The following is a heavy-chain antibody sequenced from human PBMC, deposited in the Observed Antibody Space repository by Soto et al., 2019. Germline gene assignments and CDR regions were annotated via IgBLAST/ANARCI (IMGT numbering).Heavy chain of an antibody. J-gene: IGHJ5*02. V-gene: IGHV4-34*01. CDR1: GGSFSGYY. CDR3: ARAYKTLAAAGTGNWLDP. Sequence: SETLSLTCAVYGGSFSGYYWSWIRQPPGKGLEWIGEINHSGSTNYNPSLKSRVTISVDTSKNQFSLKLSSVTAADTAVYYCARAYKTLAAAGTGNWLDPWGQGTLVTVSS. CDR2: INHSGST. D-gene: IGHD6-13*01.